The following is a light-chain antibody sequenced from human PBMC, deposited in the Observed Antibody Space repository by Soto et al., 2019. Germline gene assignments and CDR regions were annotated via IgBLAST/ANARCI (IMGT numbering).Light chain of an antibody. V-gene: IGLV2-11*01. Sequence: QSALTQPRAVSGSPGQSVTISCTGTSSDVGAYKFVSWYQQHPGKAPKLMIYDVSKQPSGVPDRFSGSKSGNTASLTISGLQAEDEAEYYSCSYAGGYGVVFGGTTKLTVL. CDR1: SSDVGAYKF. CDR2: DVS. J-gene: IGLJ2*01. CDR3: CSYAGGYGVV.